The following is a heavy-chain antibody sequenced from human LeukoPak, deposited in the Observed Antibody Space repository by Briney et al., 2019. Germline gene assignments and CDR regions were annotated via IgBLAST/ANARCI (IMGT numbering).Heavy chain of an antibody. CDR3: ARVRSGGYDFWSGYYFDAFDI. CDR2: ISFDGSNK. V-gene: IGHV3-30-3*01. CDR1: GFTFSSYA. D-gene: IGHD3-3*01. Sequence: GGSLRLSCAASGFTFSSYAMHWVRQAPGKGLEWVAVISFDGSNKYYADSVKGRFTISRDNSKNTLYLQMNSLRAEDTAVYYCARVRSGGYDFWSGYYFDAFDIWGQGTMVTVSS. J-gene: IGHJ3*02.